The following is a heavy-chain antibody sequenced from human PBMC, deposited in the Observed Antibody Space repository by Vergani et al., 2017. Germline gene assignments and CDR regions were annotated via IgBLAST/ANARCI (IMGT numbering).Heavy chain of an antibody. CDR1: GGSFSGYY. CDR3: ARRNYYGSGAKTNWFDP. D-gene: IGHD3-10*01. V-gene: IGHV4-34*01. J-gene: IGHJ5*02. Sequence: QVQLQQWGAGLLKPSETLSLTCAVYGGSFSGYYWSWIRQPPGKGLEWIGEINHSGSTNYNPSLKSRVTISVETSKNQFSLKLSSVTAADTAVYYCARRNYYGSGAKTNWFDPWGQGTLVTVSA. CDR2: INHSGST.